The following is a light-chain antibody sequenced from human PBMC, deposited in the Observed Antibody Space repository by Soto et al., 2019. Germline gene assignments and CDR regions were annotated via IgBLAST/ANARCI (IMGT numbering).Light chain of an antibody. V-gene: IGKV3-20*01. Sequence: FTLSAGILSLSPGQRATLSCRGLQSVSRSYLGWYKQKPGKAPXXLIYGASIRATGIPDRFSGSGSGTDFTLTISRLEPEDLAVYCCQQYDSSGTFGQGTKVDIK. CDR3: QQYDSSGT. CDR2: GAS. CDR1: QSVSRSY. J-gene: IGKJ1*01.